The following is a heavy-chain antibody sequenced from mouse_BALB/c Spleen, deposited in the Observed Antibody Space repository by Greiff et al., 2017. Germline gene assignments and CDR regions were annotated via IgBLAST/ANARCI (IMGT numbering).Heavy chain of an antibody. V-gene: IGHV10-1*02. CDR1: GFTFNTYA. D-gene: IGHD2-1*01. CDR3: VRHNYYYGNYGYAMDY. Sequence: EVKLVESGGGLVQPKGSLKLSCAASGFTFNTYAMNWVRQAPGKGLEWVARIRSKSNNYATYYADSVKDRFTISRDDSQSMLYLQMNNLKTEDTAMYYCVRHNYYYGNYGYAMDYWGQGTSVTVSS. CDR2: IRSKSNNYAT. J-gene: IGHJ4*01.